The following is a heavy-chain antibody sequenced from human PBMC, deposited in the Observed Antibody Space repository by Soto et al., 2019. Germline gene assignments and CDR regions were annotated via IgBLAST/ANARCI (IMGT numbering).Heavy chain of an antibody. J-gene: IGHJ6*02. CDR1: GFTFSSYA. CDR2: ISGSGGST. CDR3: AKHVPSSGWVPHYYYGMDV. D-gene: IGHD6-19*01. V-gene: IGHV3-23*01. Sequence: GGSLRLSCAASGFTFSSYAMSWVRQAPGKGLEWVSAISGSGGSTYYADSVKGRFTISRDNSKNTLYRQMNSLRAEDTAVYYCAKHVPSSGWVPHYYYGMDVWGQGTTVTVSS.